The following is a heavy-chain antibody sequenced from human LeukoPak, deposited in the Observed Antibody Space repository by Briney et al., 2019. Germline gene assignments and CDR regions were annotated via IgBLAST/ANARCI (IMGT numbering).Heavy chain of an antibody. V-gene: IGHV4-30-4*08. J-gene: IGHJ4*02. CDR2: IYYSGST. D-gene: IGHD3-3*01. CDR1: GGSISSGDYY. CDR3: AGNPGFWSGYYTY. Sequence: SETLSLTCTVSGGSISSGDYYWSWIRQPPGKGLEWIGYIYYSGSTYYNPSLKSRVTISVDTSKNQFSLKLSSVTAADTAVYYCAGNPGFWSGYYTYWGQGTLVTVSS.